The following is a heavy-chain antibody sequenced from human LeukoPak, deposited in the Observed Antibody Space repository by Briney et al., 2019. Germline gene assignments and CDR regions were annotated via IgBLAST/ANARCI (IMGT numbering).Heavy chain of an antibody. J-gene: IGHJ4*02. CDR3: ARVDISSGWSVAREVHQDFDY. V-gene: IGHV1-2*02. CDR2: INPNSGGT. D-gene: IGHD6-19*01. CDR1: GYTFTGYY. Sequence: GASVKVSCKASGYTFTGYYMHWVRQAPGQGLEWMGWINPNSGGTNYAQKFQDRVTMTRDTSISTAYMELSRLRSDDTAVYYCARVDISSGWSVAREVHQDFDYWGQGTLVTVSS.